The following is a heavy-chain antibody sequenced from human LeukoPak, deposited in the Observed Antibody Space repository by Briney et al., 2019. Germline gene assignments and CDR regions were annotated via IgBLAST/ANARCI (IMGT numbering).Heavy chain of an antibody. J-gene: IGHJ5*02. V-gene: IGHV3-48*01. CDR1: GFTFSNYG. CDR2: IRPNDGTT. Sequence: GGSLRLSCEASGFTFSNYGMNWVRQAPGKGLEWVSYIRPNDGTTHYADSVKGRFTISRDNAKDSLSLQMTSLRADDTAVYYCVRGQTSLDNWFDPWGQGTLVIVSS. CDR3: VRGQTSLDNWFDP.